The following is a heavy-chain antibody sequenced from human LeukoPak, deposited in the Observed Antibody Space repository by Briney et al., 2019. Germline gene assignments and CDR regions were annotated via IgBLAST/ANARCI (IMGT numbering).Heavy chain of an antibody. CDR1: GDSVSSNSAA. V-gene: IGHV6-1*01. Sequence: SQTLSLTCAISGDSVSSNSAAWNWIRQSPSRGLEWLGRTYYRSKWYNDYAVSVKSRITINPDTSKNQFSLQLNSVTPEDTAVYYCARDRWASATPNVGLVRVFDYWGQGTLVTVSS. D-gene: IGHD6-19*01. J-gene: IGHJ4*02. CDR3: ARDRWASATPNVGLVRVFDY. CDR2: TYYRSKWYN.